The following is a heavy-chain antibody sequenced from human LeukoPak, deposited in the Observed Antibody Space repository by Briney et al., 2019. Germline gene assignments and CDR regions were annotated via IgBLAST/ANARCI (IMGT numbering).Heavy chain of an antibody. V-gene: IGHV4-59*01. CDR1: GGSISSYY. Sequence: QVQLQESGPGLVKPSETLSLTCTVSGGSISSYYWSWVRQPPGKGLEWIGYIYYSGSTNYHPSLKSRVTISVDTSKNQFSLKLSSVTAADTAVYYCARDTGSYWRWFDPWGQGTLVTVSS. J-gene: IGHJ5*02. D-gene: IGHD1-26*01. CDR2: IYYSGST. CDR3: ARDTGSYWRWFDP.